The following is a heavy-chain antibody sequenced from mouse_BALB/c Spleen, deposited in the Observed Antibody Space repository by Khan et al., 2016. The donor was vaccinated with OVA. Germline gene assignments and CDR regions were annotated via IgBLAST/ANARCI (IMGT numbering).Heavy chain of an antibody. Sequence: EVQLQESGPGLVKPSQSLSLTCTVTGYSITTDYAWNWIRQFPGNKLEWMGYISYSGNTKYNPSLKSRISITRDPSKNQFFLQLKSVATEDTASYNCARVYGGDFAYWGQGTTLTVSS. CDR3: ARVYGGDFAY. V-gene: IGHV3-2*02. D-gene: IGHD1-1*01. CDR2: ISYSGNT. J-gene: IGHJ2*01. CDR1: GYSITTDYA.